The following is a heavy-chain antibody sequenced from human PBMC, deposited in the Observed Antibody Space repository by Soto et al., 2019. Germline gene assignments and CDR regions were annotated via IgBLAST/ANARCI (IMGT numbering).Heavy chain of an antibody. CDR3: ARDKRGYSSSWYAQGGFDP. CDR1: GYTFTSYD. CDR2: MNPNSGNT. J-gene: IGHJ5*02. D-gene: IGHD6-13*01. V-gene: IGHV1-8*01. Sequence: ASVKVSCKASGYTFTSYDINWVRQATGQGLEWMGWMNPNSGNTGYAQKFQGRVTMTRNTSISTAYMELSSLRSEDTAVYYCARDKRGYSSSWYAQGGFDPWGQGTLVTAPQ.